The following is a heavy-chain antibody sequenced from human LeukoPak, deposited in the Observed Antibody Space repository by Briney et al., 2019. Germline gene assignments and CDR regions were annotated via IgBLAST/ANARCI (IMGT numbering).Heavy chain of an antibody. J-gene: IGHJ4*02. CDR3: ARGPPPDFDC. CDR2: IYTTGST. V-gene: IGHV4-4*07. CDR1: GGSISDYY. Sequence: SETLSLTCTVSGGSISDYYWSWIRQPAGKGLERIGRIYTTGSTDYNPSLKSRVTMSVDTSKNQFSLKLSSVTAADTAVYYCARGPPPDFDCWGQGTLVTVSS.